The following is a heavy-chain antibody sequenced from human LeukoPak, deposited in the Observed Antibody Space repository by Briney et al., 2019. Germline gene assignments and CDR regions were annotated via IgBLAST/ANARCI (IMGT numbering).Heavy chain of an antibody. Sequence: GGSLRLSCAASGFTFSTYAMNWVRQAPGEGLKWVSCITGDSAYIYYADSVKGRFTISRDNSKNTLYLQMNSLRAEDTAVYYCAKGLLEGFDYWGQGTLVTVSS. CDR2: ITGDSAYI. J-gene: IGHJ4*02. CDR1: GFTFSTYA. CDR3: AKGLLEGFDY. D-gene: IGHD3-3*01. V-gene: IGHV3-21*01.